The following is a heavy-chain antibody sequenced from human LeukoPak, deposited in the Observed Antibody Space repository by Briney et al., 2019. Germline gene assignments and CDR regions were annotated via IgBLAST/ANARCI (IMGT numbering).Heavy chain of an antibody. CDR2: IKQDGSEK. CDR1: GFTFSYYW. CDR3: ARDDYGIEFYYYYFMDV. D-gene: IGHD4-17*01. V-gene: IGHV3-7*01. J-gene: IGHJ6*03. Sequence: GGSLRLSCAASGFTFSYYWMTWVRQAPGKGLVWVANIKQDGSEKYYVDSVKGRFTISRDNAKNSLYLQMNSLRAEDTAVYYCARDDYGIEFYYYYFMDVWGKGTTVTVSS.